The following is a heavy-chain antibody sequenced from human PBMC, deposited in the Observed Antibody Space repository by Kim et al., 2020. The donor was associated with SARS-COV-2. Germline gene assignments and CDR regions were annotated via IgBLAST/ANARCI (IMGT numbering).Heavy chain of an antibody. V-gene: IGHV1-2*06. CDR1: GYTFTGYY. Sequence: ASVKVSCKASGYTFTGYYMHWVRQAPGQGLEWMGRINPNSGGTNYAQKFQGRVTMTRDTSISTAYMELSRLRSDDTAVYYCARDWVYSSSSDFDYWGQGTLVTVSS. CDR2: INPNSGGT. J-gene: IGHJ4*02. D-gene: IGHD6-6*01. CDR3: ARDWVYSSSSDFDY.